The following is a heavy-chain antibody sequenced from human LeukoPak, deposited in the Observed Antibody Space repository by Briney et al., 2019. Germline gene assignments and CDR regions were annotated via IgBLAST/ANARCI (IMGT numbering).Heavy chain of an antibody. V-gene: IGHV4-39*01. CDR1: GGSISSSSYY. J-gene: IGHJ3*02. CDR3: ARRGSDGSGSYKDAVDI. D-gene: IGHD3-10*01. Sequence: KPSETLSLTCTVSGGSISSSSYYWGWIRQPPGKGLEWIGSIYYSGSTNYNPSLQSRVTIYVDTSKNQFSLKLSSGTAADTAVYYCARRGSDGSGSYKDAVDIWGQGTMVTVSS. CDR2: IYYSGST.